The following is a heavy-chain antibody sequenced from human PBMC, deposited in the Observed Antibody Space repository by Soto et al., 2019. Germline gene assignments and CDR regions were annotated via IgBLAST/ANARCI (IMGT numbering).Heavy chain of an antibody. Sequence: QVQLVQSGAEVKKPGASLRVNCETSGGTSTIYTVTWVRQAPGQGLQWMGRIVPTLRITNYAQEFQGRLTIPADSSTSTAHIELTSLTSEDTAVYYCATDKYGAGRVGVHSSGQGTLVTVSS. CDR2: IVPTLRIT. J-gene: IGHJ5*02. D-gene: IGHD1-26*01. V-gene: IGHV1-69*08. CDR1: GGTSTIYT. CDR3: ATDKYGAGRVGVHS.